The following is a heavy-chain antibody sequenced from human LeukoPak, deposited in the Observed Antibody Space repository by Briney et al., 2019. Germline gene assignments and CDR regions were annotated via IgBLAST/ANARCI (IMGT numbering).Heavy chain of an antibody. D-gene: IGHD4-11*01. J-gene: IGHJ4*02. V-gene: IGHV1-58*02. CDR3: ARVKVYSNYAVDY. CDR1: GFTFETST. CDR2: IVVGSGDT. Sequence: ASVKVSCKASGFTFETSTIQWVRQARGQRLEWIGWIVVGSGDTKYAQHLQGRLSMTRDMSTDTAYMELSSLTSEDTAVYYCARVKVYSNYAVDYWGQGTLVTVS.